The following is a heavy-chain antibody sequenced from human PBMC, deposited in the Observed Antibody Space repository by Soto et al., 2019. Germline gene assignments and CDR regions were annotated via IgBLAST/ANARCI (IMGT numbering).Heavy chain of an antibody. J-gene: IGHJ6*02. Sequence: QVQLVESGGGVVQPGRSLRLSCAASGFTFSSYGMHWVGQAPGKGLEWVAVIWYDGSNKYYADSVKGRFTISRDNSKNTLYLQMNSLRAEDTAVYYCASDSPHYYYGMDVWGQGTTVTVSS. CDR2: IWYDGSNK. V-gene: IGHV3-33*01. CDR1: GFTFSSYG. CDR3: ASDSPHYYYGMDV.